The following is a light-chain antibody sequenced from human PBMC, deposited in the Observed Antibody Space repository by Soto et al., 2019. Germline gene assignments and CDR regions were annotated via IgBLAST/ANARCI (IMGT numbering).Light chain of an antibody. CDR2: EGS. CDR1: SSDVCGYNY. CDR3: SSYTSSSTVV. V-gene: IGLV2-14*01. Sequence: QSALTQPASVSGSPGQSITISCTGTSSDVCGYNYVSWYQQHPGKAPKLMIYEGSKRPSGVSNRFSGSKSGNTASLTISGLQAEDGADYYCSSYTSSSTVVFGGGTKVTVL. J-gene: IGLJ2*01.